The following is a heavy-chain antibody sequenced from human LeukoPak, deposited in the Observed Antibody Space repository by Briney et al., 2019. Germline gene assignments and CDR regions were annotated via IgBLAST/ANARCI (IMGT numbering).Heavy chain of an antibody. CDR2: IYTSGST. D-gene: IGHD3-9*01. Sequence: PSQTLSLTCTVSGGSISSGSYYWSWIRQPAGKGLEWIGRIYTSGSTNYNPSLKSRVTISVDTSKNQFSLKLSSVTAADTAVYFCARAYDILTGSYSWFDFWGQGTPVTVSS. CDR1: GGSISSGSYY. V-gene: IGHV4-61*02. CDR3: ARAYDILTGSYSWFDF. J-gene: IGHJ4*02.